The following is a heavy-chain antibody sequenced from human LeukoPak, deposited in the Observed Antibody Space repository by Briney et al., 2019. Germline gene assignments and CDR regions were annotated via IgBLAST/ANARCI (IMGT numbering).Heavy chain of an antibody. D-gene: IGHD2-2*01. J-gene: IGHJ4*02. CDR3: ARGYCSSTSCYLSFDY. Sequence: RASETLSLTCTVSGGSISSGGYYWSWIRQHPGKGLEWIGYIYYSGSTYYNPSLKSRVTISVDTSKNQFSLKLSSVTAADTAVYYCARGYCSSTSCYLSFDYWGQGTLVTVSS. CDR1: GGSISSGGYY. CDR2: IYYSGST. V-gene: IGHV4-31*03.